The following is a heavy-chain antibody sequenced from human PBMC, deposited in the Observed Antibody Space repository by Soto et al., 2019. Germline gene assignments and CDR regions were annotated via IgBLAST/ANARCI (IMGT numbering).Heavy chain of an antibody. J-gene: IGHJ5*02. D-gene: IGHD1-26*01. CDR3: ARLSPIVGATWNWFDP. CDR2: IYYSGST. CDR1: GGSISSSSYY. Sequence: QLQLQESGPGLVKPSETLSLTCTVSGGSISSSSYYWGWIRQPPGKGLEWIGSIYYSGSTSYNPSLKSRVTISVDTSKNQFSLKLSSVTAADTAVYYCARLSPIVGATWNWFDPWGQGTLVTVSS. V-gene: IGHV4-39*01.